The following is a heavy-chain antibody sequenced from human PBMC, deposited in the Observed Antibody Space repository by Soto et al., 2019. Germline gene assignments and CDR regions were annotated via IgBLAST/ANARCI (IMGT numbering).Heavy chain of an antibody. V-gene: IGHV3-30*18. CDR2: ISYDGSNK. CDR3: AKDMVGNRYGYYYYGMDV. D-gene: IGHD5-18*01. CDR1: GFTFSSYG. J-gene: IGHJ6*02. Sequence: GGSLRLSCAASGFTFSSYGMHWVRQAPGKGLEWVAVISYDGSNKYYADSVKGRFTVSRDNSKNTLYLQMNSLRAEDTAVYYCAKDMVGNRYGYYYYGMDVWGQGTTVTVSS.